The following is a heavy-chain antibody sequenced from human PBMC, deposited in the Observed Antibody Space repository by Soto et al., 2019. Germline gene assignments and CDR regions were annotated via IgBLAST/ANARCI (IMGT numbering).Heavy chain of an antibody. J-gene: IGHJ6*02. V-gene: IGHV1-69*13. CDR2: IIPIFGTA. D-gene: IGHD2-15*01. CDR3: ARGALGYCSGGSGYSALNYYYYGMDV. CDR1: GGTFSSYA. Sequence: SVKVSCKASGGTFSSYAISWVRQAPGQGLEWMGGIIPIFGTANYAQKFQGRVTITADESTSTAYMELSSLRSEDTAVYYCARGALGYCSGGSGYSALNYYYYGMDVWGQGTKVTVSS.